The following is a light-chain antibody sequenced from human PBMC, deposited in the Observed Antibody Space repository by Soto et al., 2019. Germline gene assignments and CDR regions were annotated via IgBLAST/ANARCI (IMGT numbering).Light chain of an antibody. V-gene: IGLV2-14*01. CDR3: SSYTSSSTLYVV. CDR2: EVS. CDR1: SSDVGGYNY. J-gene: IGLJ2*01. Sequence: QSALTQPASVSGSPGQSITISCTGTSSDVGGYNYVSWYQQHPGKAPKLMIYEVSNRPSGVSNRFSGSKSGNTASLTISGLPAEDEADYSCSSYTSSSTLYVVFGGGTKVTVL.